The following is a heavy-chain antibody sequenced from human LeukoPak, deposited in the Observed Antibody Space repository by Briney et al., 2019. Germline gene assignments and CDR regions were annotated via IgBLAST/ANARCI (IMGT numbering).Heavy chain of an antibody. V-gene: IGHV4-31*03. J-gene: IGHJ4*02. Sequence: SETLSLTCTVSGDSFASGGYYWTWIRQHAGKGLEWIGHIYYSGSTYYNPSLKSRLTISVDTPKKQVSLKLSSVNAADTAVYYCAREADRSIGKEGEMATIIFDYWGQGTLVTVSS. CDR3: AREADRSIGKEGEMATIIFDY. CDR2: IYYSGST. D-gene: IGHD5-24*01. CDR1: GDSFASGGYY.